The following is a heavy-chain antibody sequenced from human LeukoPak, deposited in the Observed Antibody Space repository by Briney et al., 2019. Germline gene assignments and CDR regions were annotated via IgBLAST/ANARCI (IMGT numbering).Heavy chain of an antibody. V-gene: IGHV3-30*18. J-gene: IGHJ4*02. CDR1: GFTFSSYG. D-gene: IGHD3-3*01. Sequence: SGGSLRLSCAVSGFTFSSYGMHWVRQAPGKGLEWVAVISYDGSNKYYADSVKGRFTISRDNSKNTLYLQMNSLRAEDTAVYYCAKGVYYGQEIDYWGQGTLVTVSS. CDR3: AKGVYYGQEIDY. CDR2: ISYDGSNK.